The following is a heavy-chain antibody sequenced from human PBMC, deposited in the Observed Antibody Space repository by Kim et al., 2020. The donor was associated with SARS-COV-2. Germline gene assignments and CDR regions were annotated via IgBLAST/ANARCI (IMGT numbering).Heavy chain of an antibody. CDR3: ATDKTPLAYCGGDCKTPLDY. J-gene: IGHJ4*02. CDR1: GYTFTSYG. D-gene: IGHD2-21*01. V-gene: IGHV1-3*01. CDR2: INAGNGNT. Sequence: ASVKVSCKASGYTFTSYGVHWVRQAPGQRLEWMGWINAGNGNTKYSQKFQGRVTITRDTSASTAYMELSSLRSEDTTVYYCATDKTPLAYCGGDCKTPLDYWGQGTRVTVSS.